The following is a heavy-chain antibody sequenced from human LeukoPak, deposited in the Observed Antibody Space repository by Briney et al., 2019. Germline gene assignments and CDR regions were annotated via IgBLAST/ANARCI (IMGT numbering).Heavy chain of an antibody. V-gene: IGHV1-8*03. CDR3: AGRGYSYGFSKAVSLDY. J-gene: IGHJ4*02. CDR2: INPNNGNL. CDR1: GYTFGSDD. Sequence: ASVKVSCKASGYTFGSDDINWVRQATGQGLEWMGWINPNNGNLGYAQKFQGRVTITRDMSTSTVYMELSSLRPEDTAVYYCAGRGYSYGFSKAVSLDYWGQGTLVTVSS. D-gene: IGHD5-18*01.